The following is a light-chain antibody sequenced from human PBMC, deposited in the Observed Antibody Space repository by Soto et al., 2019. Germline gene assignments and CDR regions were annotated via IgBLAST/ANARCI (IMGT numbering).Light chain of an antibody. CDR1: QSVSTK. CDR3: QQYNNWPYT. Sequence: MVMTQSPATLSVSPGERATLSCGASQSVSTKLAWYQQKPGQAPRLLIYGASTRATGIPARFSGSGSGTDFTLTISSLQSEDFAVYYCQQYNNWPYTFGPGTRVDIK. V-gene: IGKV3D-15*01. CDR2: GAS. J-gene: IGKJ3*01.